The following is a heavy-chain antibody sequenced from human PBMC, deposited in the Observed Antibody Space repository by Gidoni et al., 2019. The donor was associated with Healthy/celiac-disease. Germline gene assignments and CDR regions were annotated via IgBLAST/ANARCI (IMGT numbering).Heavy chain of an antibody. Sequence: EVQLLESGGGLVQPGGPLRPSCAASGFTFSIYALSWVRQAPGKGLEWVSAIGGSGGSTYYADSVKGRFTISRDNSKNTLYLQMNSLRAEDTAVYYCAKVSSGWYSKDRKINFDYWGQGTLVTVSS. CDR1: GFTFSIYA. V-gene: IGHV3-23*01. CDR3: AKVSSGWYSKDRKINFDY. CDR2: IGGSGGST. D-gene: IGHD6-19*01. J-gene: IGHJ4*02.